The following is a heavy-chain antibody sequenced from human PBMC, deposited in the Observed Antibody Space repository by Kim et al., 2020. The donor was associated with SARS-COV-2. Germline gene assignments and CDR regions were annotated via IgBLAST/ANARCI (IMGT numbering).Heavy chain of an antibody. CDR3: ARDPYGDYGMDV. J-gene: IGHJ6*02. Sequence: GGSLRLSCAASGFTVSSNYMSWVRQAPGKGLEWVSVIYSGGSTYYADSVKGRFTISRDNSKNTLYLQMNSLRAEDTAVYYCARDPYGDYGMDVWGQGTTVTVSS. CDR1: GFTVSSNY. V-gene: IGHV3-53*01. D-gene: IGHD4-17*01. CDR2: IYSGGST.